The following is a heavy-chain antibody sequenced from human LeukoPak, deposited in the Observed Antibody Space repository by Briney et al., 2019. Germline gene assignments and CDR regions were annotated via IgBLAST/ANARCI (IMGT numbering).Heavy chain of an antibody. J-gene: IGHJ5*02. CDR2: TNSDGSNT. CDR1: GFTFSSYA. CDR3: VRSDGGRFDP. V-gene: IGHV3-74*01. Sequence: PGRSLRLSCAASGFTFSSYAMHWVRQAPGRGLVWVSRTNSDGSNTNYADSVKGRFTISRDNAKNTLYLQMNNLRVEDTALYYCVRSDGGRFDPWGQGTLVTVSS. D-gene: IGHD2-21*01.